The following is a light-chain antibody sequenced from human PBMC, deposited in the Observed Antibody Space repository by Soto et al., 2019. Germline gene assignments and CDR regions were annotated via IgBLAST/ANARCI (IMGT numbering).Light chain of an antibody. CDR3: QQYGSSPWT. Sequence: EIVLTQSPGTLCLSPGERATLSCRSSQSVSSSYLAWYQQKPGQAPRLLIYGASSRATGITDRFSGSGSGTDFTLTISRLEPEDFAVYYCQQYGSSPWTFGQGTKVDIK. CDR2: GAS. CDR1: QSVSSSY. V-gene: IGKV3-20*01. J-gene: IGKJ1*01.